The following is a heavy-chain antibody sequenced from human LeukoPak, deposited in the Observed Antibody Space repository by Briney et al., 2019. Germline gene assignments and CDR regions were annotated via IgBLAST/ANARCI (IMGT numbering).Heavy chain of an antibody. CDR3: ARGHALTYYYDSSNGPDAFDI. D-gene: IGHD3-22*01. J-gene: IGHJ3*02. V-gene: IGHV1-18*01. CDR2: LNAHSGNT. CDR1: GYILTSYG. Sequence: VSVKFFRNGSGYILTSYGISGVRQAPGQGCEWMRWLNAHSGNTNYAQKRQGRVTMTTDTSTSTAYMELRSLRSDGTAVYYCARGHALTYYYDSSNGPDAFDIWGQGTMVTVSS.